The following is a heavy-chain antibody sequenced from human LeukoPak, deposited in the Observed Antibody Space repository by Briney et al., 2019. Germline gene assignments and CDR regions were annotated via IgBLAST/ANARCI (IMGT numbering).Heavy chain of an antibody. Sequence: ASVKDSCKASGYTFTSYDINSVRQATGQGLEWMGRMYPNRGNTGYAQKFQGRATMTRHTSISTAYMELSSLRSEDTAVYYCARTLSYESPLRWFGEIYYYYYGMDVWGQGTTVTVSS. CDR2: MYPNRGNT. V-gene: IGHV1-8*01. CDR3: ARTLSYESPLRWFGEIYYYYYGMDV. D-gene: IGHD3-10*01. CDR1: GYTFTSYD. J-gene: IGHJ6*02.